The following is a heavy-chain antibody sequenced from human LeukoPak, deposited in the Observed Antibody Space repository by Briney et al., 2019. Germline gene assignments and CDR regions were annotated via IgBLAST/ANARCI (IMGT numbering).Heavy chain of an antibody. V-gene: IGHV1-2*02. CDR1: GYSFTSNV. Sequence: ASVKVSCKASGYSFTSNVISWVRQAPGQGLEWMGWINPNSGGTNYAQKFQGRVTMTKDTSISTAYMELSRLRSDDTAIYYCARAGLPIFYYYVDVWGRGTTVTISS. CDR2: INPNSGGT. CDR3: ARAGLPIFYYYVDV. D-gene: IGHD5/OR15-5a*01. J-gene: IGHJ6*03.